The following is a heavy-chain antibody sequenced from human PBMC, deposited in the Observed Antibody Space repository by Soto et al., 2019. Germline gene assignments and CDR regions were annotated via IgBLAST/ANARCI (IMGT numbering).Heavy chain of an antibody. D-gene: IGHD6-19*01. J-gene: IGHJ5*02. V-gene: IGHV1-69*01. Sequence: QVQLVQSGAEVKKPGSSVKVSCKASGGTFSSYAISWVRQAPGQGLEWMGGIIPIFGTANYAQKFQGRVKITADESTSTASMELSSLRSEDTAVYYCARANIGAHYSSGWGLGFDPWGQGTLVTVSS. CDR1: GGTFSSYA. CDR3: ARANIGAHYSSGWGLGFDP. CDR2: IIPIFGTA.